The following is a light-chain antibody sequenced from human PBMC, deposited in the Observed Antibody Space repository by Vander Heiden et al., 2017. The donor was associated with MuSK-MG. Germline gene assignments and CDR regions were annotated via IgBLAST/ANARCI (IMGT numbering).Light chain of an antibody. V-gene: IGKV1-39*01. CDR2: AAS. J-gene: IGKJ2*02. CDR3: HEWESNPCT. CDR1: QSISSY. Sequence: DIQMTQCPSSLSASVGDRVTITCRASQSISSYLNWYQQKPGKAPKLLIYAASSSQSAVPSRFSGSASGTDFTLTISRLQPEHITTYYCHEWESNPCTFGQGTRLEIK.